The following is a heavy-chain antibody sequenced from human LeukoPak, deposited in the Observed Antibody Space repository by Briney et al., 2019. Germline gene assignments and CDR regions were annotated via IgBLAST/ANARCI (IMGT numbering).Heavy chain of an antibody. CDR1: GGSISSYY. J-gene: IGHJ5*02. V-gene: IGHV4-59*01. CDR2: IYYSGST. CDR3: ARGAVAARFWFDP. D-gene: IGHD2-15*01. Sequence: SETQSLTCTVSGGSISSYYWSWIRQPPGKGLEWIGYIYYSGSTNYNPSLKSRVTISVDTSKNQFSLKLSSVTAADTAVYYCARGAVAARFWFDPWGQGTLVTVSS.